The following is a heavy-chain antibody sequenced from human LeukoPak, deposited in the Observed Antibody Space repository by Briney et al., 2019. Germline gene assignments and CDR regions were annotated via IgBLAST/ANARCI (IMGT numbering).Heavy chain of an antibody. J-gene: IGHJ4*02. D-gene: IGHD6-19*01. CDR3: AKDKSSGWYLDYFDY. Sequence: GGSLRLSCAASGFTFRSYGMHWVRQAPGKGLEWVALISYDGINKYYADSVKGRFTISRDNSDNTLYLQMNSLRAEDTAMYHCAKDKSSGWYLDYFDYWGQGTLVIVSS. CDR1: GFTFRSYG. CDR2: ISYDGINK. V-gene: IGHV3-30*18.